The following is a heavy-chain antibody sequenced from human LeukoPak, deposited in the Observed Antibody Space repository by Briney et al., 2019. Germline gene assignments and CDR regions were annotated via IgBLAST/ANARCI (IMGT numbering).Heavy chain of an antibody. V-gene: IGHV1-18*01. J-gene: IGHJ4*02. D-gene: IGHD3-10*01. CDR3: ARSPAITMVRGPTYYFDY. CDR2: ISTYNGNT. Sequence: ASVKVSCKASGYTFTSYGISWVRQAPGQGLEWMGWISTYNGNTKYAQKFQGRVTITRNTSISTAYMELSSLRSEDTAVYYCARSPAITMVRGPTYYFDYWGQGTLVTVSS. CDR1: GYTFTSYG.